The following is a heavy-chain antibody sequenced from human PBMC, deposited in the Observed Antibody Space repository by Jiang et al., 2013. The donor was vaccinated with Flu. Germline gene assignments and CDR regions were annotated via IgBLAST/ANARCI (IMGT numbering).Heavy chain of an antibody. CDR3: AKDALSGVATGGVY. CDR2: ISGSGGST. Sequence: RLSRAASGFTFSSYAMSWVRQAPGKGLEWVSAISGSGGSTYYADSVKGRFTISRDNSKNTLYLQMNSLRAEDTAVYYCAKDALSGVATGGVYWGQGTLVTVSS. J-gene: IGHJ4*02. CDR1: GFTFSSYA. D-gene: IGHD5-12*01. V-gene: IGHV3-23*01.